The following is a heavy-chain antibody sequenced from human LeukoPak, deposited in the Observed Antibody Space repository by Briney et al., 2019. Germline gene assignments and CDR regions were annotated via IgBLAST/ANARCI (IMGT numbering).Heavy chain of an antibody. D-gene: IGHD2-2*01. J-gene: IGHJ4*02. CDR1: GFIFSSDD. CDR2: IQSNGRNK. Sequence: GGSLRLSCAASGFIFSSDDMHWVRQAPGKGLEWVAGIQSNGRNKYYADSVKGRFAISRDNSKSTLYLQVNSLRVEDTALYYCARESEGGTGTSCPDYWGQGTLVTVSS. CDR3: ARESEGGTGTSCPDY. V-gene: IGHV3-33*05.